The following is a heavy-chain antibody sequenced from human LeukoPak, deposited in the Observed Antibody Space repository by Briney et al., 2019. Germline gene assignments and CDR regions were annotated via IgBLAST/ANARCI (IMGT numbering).Heavy chain of an antibody. V-gene: IGHV4-34*01. CDR3: ARAGDYFDY. CDR2: INHSGST. J-gene: IGHJ4*02. CDR1: GGSFSGYY. Sequence: SETLSLTCAVYGGSFSGYYWSWIRQPPGKGLEWIGEINHSGSTNYNPSLKSRVTISVDTSKNQFSLKLSSVTAADAAVYYCARAGDYFDYWGQGTLVTVSS.